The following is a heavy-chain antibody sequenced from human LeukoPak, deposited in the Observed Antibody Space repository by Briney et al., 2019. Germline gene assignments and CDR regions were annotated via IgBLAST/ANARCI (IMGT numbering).Heavy chain of an antibody. CDR3: AREDYSGSYHDAFDI. V-gene: IGHV3-74*01. CDR2: INSDGSST. J-gene: IGHJ3*02. CDR1: GFTFSSYW. D-gene: IGHD1-26*01. Sequence: TGGSLRLSCAASGFTFSSYWMHWVRQAPGKGLVWVSRINSDGSSTSYADSVKGRFTISRDNAKNTLYLQMNSLRAEDTAVYYCAREDYSGSYHDAFDIWGQGTMVTVSS.